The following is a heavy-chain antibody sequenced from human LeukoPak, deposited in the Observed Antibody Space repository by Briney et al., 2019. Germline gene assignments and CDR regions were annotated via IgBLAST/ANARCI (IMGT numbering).Heavy chain of an antibody. CDR1: GFTFGDYY. D-gene: IGHD1-26*01. CDR2: ISSSSSDT. J-gene: IGHJ1*01. CDR3: ARVGATWNFRH. V-gene: IGHV3-11*06. Sequence: GGSLRLSCAASGFTFGDYYLTWIRQAPGKGLEWVSYISSSSSDTNYADSVRGRFTISRDNANKSLYLQMNSLRGEDTAVYYCARVGATWNFRHWGQGALVTVSS.